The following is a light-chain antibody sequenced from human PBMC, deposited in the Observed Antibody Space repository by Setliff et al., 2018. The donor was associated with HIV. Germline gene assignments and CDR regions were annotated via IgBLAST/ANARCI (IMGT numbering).Light chain of an antibody. CDR1: SIDVGGYDC. V-gene: IGLV2-18*02. CDR2: EVN. CDR3: SSYTTIYTFV. Sequence: QSALAQPPSVSGSPGQSVTISCTGTSIDVGGYDCVSWYQQPPGTAPKLMIYEVNNRPSGVSNRFSGSKSGNTASLTISGLQAEDEADYYCSSYTTIYTFVFGTGTKVTVL. J-gene: IGLJ1*01.